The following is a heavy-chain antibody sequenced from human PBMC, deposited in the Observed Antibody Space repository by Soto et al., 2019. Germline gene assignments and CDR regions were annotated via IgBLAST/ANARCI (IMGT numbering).Heavy chain of an antibody. Sequence: QVQLQESGPGLVKPSETLSLTCTVSGGSISSYCWSWIRQPPGKGLEWIGYIYYSGSTNYNPSLKSRVTISVDTSKHQSSLKLSSVTAADTAVYYCATLGYCSGGSCFPQDWGQGTLVTVSS. V-gene: IGHV4-59*08. CDR2: IYYSGST. D-gene: IGHD2-15*01. CDR3: ATLGYCSGGSCFPQD. J-gene: IGHJ4*02. CDR1: GGSISSYC.